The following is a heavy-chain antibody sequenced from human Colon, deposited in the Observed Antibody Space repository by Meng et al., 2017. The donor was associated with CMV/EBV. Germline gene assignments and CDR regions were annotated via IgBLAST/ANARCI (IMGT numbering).Heavy chain of an antibody. J-gene: IGHJ4*02. CDR3: ATDYGDYYFDR. V-gene: IGHV4-39*07. Sequence: QRLRERGHRLVKRSETLSLHCPVSRGSMSSSSYFWGWIRQTPGKGLEGIGNIYYSVYTYDDQSLKSRLNITGDTSKNQFSLKLTSVTAADTAVYYCATDYGDYYFDRWGQGTLVTVSS. CDR2: IYYSVYT. CDR1: RGSMSSSSYF. D-gene: IGHD4-17*01.